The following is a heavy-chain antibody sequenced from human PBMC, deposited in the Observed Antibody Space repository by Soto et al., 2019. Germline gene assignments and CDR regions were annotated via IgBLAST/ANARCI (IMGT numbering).Heavy chain of an antibody. CDR3: ARHEAYESVWGKSDGSDY. V-gene: IGHV4-39*01. J-gene: IGHJ4*02. D-gene: IGHD3-16*01. Sequence: PSETLSLTCTVSGGSISSNSYYWDWIRQPPGKGLEWIGSMYYSGATYHNPSLQSRVTISVDTSKNQFSLHLSSVTAADTAVYYCARHEAYESVWGKSDGSDYWGQGTLVTVSS. CDR1: GGSISSNSYY. CDR2: MYYSGAT.